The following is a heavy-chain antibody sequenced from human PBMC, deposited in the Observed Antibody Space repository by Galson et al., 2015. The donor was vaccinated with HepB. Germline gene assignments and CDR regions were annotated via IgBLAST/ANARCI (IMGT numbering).Heavy chain of an antibody. CDR2: IWYDGSNK. CDR1: GFTFSSYG. Sequence: SLRLSCAASGFTFSSYGMHWVRQAPGKGLEWVAVIWYDGSNKYYADSVKGRFTISRDNSKNTLYLQMNSLRAEDTAVYYCARDQYYYDSSGYYRDYYYYGMDVWGKGTTVTVSS. CDR3: ARDQYYYDSSGYYRDYYYYGMDV. V-gene: IGHV3-33*01. D-gene: IGHD3-22*01. J-gene: IGHJ6*04.